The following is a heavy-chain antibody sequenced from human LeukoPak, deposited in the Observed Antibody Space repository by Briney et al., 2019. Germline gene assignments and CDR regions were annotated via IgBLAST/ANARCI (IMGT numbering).Heavy chain of an antibody. CDR1: GYTFTRYG. D-gene: IGHD3-3*01. CDR2: MNPNSGNT. CDR3: ARGRTIFGVDIDY. J-gene: IGHJ4*02. Sequence: ASVKVSCKTSGYTFTRYGINWVRQATGQGLEWMGWMNPNSGNTGYAQKFQGRVTMTRNTSISTAYMELSSLRSEDTAVYYCARGRTIFGVDIDYWGQGTLVTVSS. V-gene: IGHV1-8*01.